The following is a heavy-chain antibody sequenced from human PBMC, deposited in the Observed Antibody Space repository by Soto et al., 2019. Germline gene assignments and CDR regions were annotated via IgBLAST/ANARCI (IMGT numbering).Heavy chain of an antibody. Sequence: EVQLVESGGGLVQPGGSLRLSCAASGFSVSTNFMTWVRQAPGKGLEWVSVIYSGGDTYYSDSVKGRFTISRDNSKNTLYLQMNSLRAEDTAVYYCARATMIALLTHWGQGTQVTVSS. CDR2: IYSGGDT. CDR1: GFSVSTNF. V-gene: IGHV3-66*01. D-gene: IGHD3-22*01. CDR3: ARATMIALLTH. J-gene: IGHJ4*02.